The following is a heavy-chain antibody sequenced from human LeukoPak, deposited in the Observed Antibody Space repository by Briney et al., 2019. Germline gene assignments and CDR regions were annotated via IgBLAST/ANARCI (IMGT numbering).Heavy chain of an antibody. CDR1: GGSISSSNW. CDR2: IYHSGST. CDR3: AREHYDFWSGSQRRGYFDY. Sequence: KPSQTLSLTCAVSGGSISSSNWWSWARQPPGKGLEWIGEIYHSGSTNYNPSLKSRVTISVDKSKNQFSLNLSSVTAADTAVYYCAREHYDFWSGSQRRGYFDYWGQGTLVTVSS. J-gene: IGHJ4*02. V-gene: IGHV4-4*02. D-gene: IGHD3-3*01.